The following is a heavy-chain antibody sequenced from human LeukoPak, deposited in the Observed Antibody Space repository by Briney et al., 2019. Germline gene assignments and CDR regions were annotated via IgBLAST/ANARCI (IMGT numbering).Heavy chain of an antibody. CDR3: ARGGFCSGGSCPVDYYYYMDV. J-gene: IGHJ6*03. V-gene: IGHV3-74*01. D-gene: IGHD2-15*01. Sequence: GGSLRLSCAASGFTFSNYWIHWVRQAPGKGLVWVSRINSDGSSTSYADSVKGRFTISRDNAKNTLYLQLNSLRAEDTAVYYCARGGFCSGGSCPVDYYYYMDVWGKGTTVTVSS. CDR2: INSDGSST. CDR1: GFTFSNYW.